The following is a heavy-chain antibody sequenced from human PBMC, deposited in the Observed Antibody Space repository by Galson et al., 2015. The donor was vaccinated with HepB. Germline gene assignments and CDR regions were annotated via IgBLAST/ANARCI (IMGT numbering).Heavy chain of an antibody. V-gene: IGHV3-74*01. D-gene: IGHD4-17*01. Sequence: SLRLSCAASGFTFSTYWMHWVRQAPGKGLAWVSRIKNDGTGTSYADSVKGRFTISRDDAKNTLYLQMTSLRAEDTAVYYCGGDSGYWGQGTLVTVSS. CDR3: GGDSGY. J-gene: IGHJ4*02. CDR2: IKNDGTGT. CDR1: GFTFSTYW.